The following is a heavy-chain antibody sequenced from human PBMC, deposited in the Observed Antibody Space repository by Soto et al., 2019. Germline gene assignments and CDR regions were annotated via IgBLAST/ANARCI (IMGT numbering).Heavy chain of an antibody. V-gene: IGHV4-59*01. CDR1: DSSISSYC. J-gene: IGHJ6*02. D-gene: IGHD3-3*01. CDR2: IYYSGST. Sequence: PSESLPMTCIVADSSISSYCRIWIRKPPGKGLEWIGYIYYSGSTNYNPSLKSRVTISVDTSKNQFSLKLSSVTAADTAVYYCARVTTIFGVVDPSYYYYGMDVWGQGTTVTVSS. CDR3: ARVTTIFGVVDPSYYYYGMDV.